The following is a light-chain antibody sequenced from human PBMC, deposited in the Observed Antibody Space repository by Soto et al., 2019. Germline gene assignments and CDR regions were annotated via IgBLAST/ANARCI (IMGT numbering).Light chain of an antibody. Sequence: DIQMTQSPSTLSASVGDRVTITCRASQSISIWLAWYQQRPGKAPKLLIYDASSLESGVPSRFSGSGSETDFTLTISSLEPEDFAVYYCQQRSNWAPGTFGGGTKVEIK. CDR3: QQRSNWAPGT. CDR1: QSISIW. CDR2: DAS. V-gene: IGKV1-5*01. J-gene: IGKJ4*01.